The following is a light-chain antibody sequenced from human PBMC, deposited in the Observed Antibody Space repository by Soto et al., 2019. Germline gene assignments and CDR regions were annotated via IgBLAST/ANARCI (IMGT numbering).Light chain of an antibody. CDR1: SSDIGAYNY. V-gene: IGLV2-8*01. CDR3: TSYGGRDTLV. CDR2: EVN. J-gene: IGLJ3*02. Sequence: QSALTQPPSASGSPGQSVTISCTGTSSDIGAYNYVSWFQQHPGEAPKLIIYEVNKRPSGVPDRFSGSKSGNTASLTVSGLQAEDEADYYCTSYGGRDTLVFGGGTKLTVL.